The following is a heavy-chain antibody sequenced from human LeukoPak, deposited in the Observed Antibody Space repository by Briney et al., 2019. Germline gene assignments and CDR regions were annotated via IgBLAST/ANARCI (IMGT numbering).Heavy chain of an antibody. CDR3: ATGNWNKLDY. Sequence: GGSRRLSCAASGFTFSSYGMHWVRQAPGKGLEWVAVIWYDGSNKYYADSVKGRFTISRDNSKNPLYLQMNSLRAEDTAVYYCATGNWNKLDYWGQGTLVTVSS. CDR2: IWYDGSNK. J-gene: IGHJ4*02. CDR1: GFTFSSYG. D-gene: IGHD1-1*01. V-gene: IGHV3-33*01.